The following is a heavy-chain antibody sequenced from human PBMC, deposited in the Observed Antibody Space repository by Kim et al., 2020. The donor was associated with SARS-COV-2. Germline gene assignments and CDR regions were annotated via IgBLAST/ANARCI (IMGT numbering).Heavy chain of an antibody. CDR2: IYYSGST. J-gene: IGHJ6*02. CDR3: ARGRSGLPNYGMDV. V-gene: IGHV4-59*01. CDR1: GGSISSYY. Sequence: SETLSLTCTVSGGSISSYYWSWIRQPPGKGLEWIGYIYYSGSTNYNPFLKSRVTISVDTSKNQFSLKLSSVTAADTAVYYCARGRSGLPNYGMDVWGQGTTVTVS. D-gene: IGHD3-10*01.